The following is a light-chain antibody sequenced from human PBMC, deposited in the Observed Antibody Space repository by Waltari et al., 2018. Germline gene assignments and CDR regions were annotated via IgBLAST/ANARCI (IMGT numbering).Light chain of an antibody. Sequence: EIVLTQSPGTMSLSPGERVTLSCRASQSVTSSFLVWYQQKPGQAPSLLIYAGSTRAPGIPDRFSGSGSATDFTLTISRLEPEDFAVYYCHQYGSFPATFGGGTKVEIK. J-gene: IGKJ4*01. CDR2: AGS. CDR1: QSVTSSF. V-gene: IGKV3-20*01. CDR3: HQYGSFPAT.